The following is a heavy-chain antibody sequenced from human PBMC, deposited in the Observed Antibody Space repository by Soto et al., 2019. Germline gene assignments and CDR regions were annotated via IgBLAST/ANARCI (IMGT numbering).Heavy chain of an antibody. CDR1: GGSISTTSYF. Sequence: PSETLSLTCTVSGGSISTTSYFWGWIRQPPGKGLEWIGSIYYSGSSYYNPSLRSRVTISVDTSKNQFSLKLNSVTAADTAMYFCARGYSSVWHPFDYWGQGTLVTVSS. CDR3: ARGYSSVWHPFDY. J-gene: IGHJ4*02. V-gene: IGHV4-39*01. CDR2: IYYSGSS. D-gene: IGHD6-19*01.